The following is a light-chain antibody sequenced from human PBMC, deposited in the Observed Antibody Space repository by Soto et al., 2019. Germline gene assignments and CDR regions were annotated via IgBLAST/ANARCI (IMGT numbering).Light chain of an antibody. V-gene: IGLV1-40*01. J-gene: IGLJ1*01. CDR2: GNS. Sequence: QSVLTQPPSVSGAPGQRVTISCTGSSSNIGAGYDVHWYQQLPGTAPKLLIYGNSNRPSGVPDRFSGSKSGTSASLAITGVQADDEADDYCQAYDSSLSGLDVFGTGTKLTVL. CDR3: QAYDSSLSGLDV. CDR1: SSNIGAGYD.